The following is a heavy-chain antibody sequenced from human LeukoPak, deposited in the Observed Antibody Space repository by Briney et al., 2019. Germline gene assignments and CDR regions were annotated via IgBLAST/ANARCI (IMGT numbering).Heavy chain of an antibody. Sequence: PGGSLRLSCAASGFTFSSYAMHWVRQAPGKGLEWVAVISYDGSNKYYADSVKGRFTISRDNSKNTLYLQMNSLRAEDTAVYYCAKDSRYGYRWDYDYWGQGTLVTVSS. CDR2: ISYDGSNK. J-gene: IGHJ4*02. CDR3: AKDSRYGYRWDYDY. V-gene: IGHV3-30*04. D-gene: IGHD5-18*01. CDR1: GFTFSSYA.